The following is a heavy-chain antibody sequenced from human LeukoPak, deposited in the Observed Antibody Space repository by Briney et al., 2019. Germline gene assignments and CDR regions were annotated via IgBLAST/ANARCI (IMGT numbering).Heavy chain of an antibody. J-gene: IGHJ4*02. V-gene: IGHV4-59*01. Sequence: PSETLSLTCTVSGGSIRSYYWTWIRQPPGKGLEWIGYIYYSGTTNYNPSLRSRVTISVDTSKNQFSLKLSSVTAADTAVYYCARDQVLWGQGTLVTVSS. CDR3: ARDQVL. CDR2: IYYSGTT. CDR1: GGSIRSYY.